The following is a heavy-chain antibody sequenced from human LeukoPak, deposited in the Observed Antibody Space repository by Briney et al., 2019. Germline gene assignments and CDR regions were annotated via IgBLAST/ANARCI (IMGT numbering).Heavy chain of an antibody. D-gene: IGHD3-3*01. V-gene: IGHV3-7*01. J-gene: IGHJ1*01. CDR2: VKGDGSAT. Sequence: GGSLRLSCAASGFIFTDYWMNWVRQAPGRGLEWLASVKGDGSATSYVDSVKGRFTISRDNAKNSLYLQMNSLRAEDTAVYYCARDRPATYDFWSGYSHAEYFQHWGQGTLVTVSS. CDR1: GFIFTDYW. CDR3: ARDRPATYDFWSGYSHAEYFQH.